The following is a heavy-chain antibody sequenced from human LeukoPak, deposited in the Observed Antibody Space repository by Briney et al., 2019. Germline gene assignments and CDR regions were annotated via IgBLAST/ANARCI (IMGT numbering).Heavy chain of an antibody. CDR3: ARGPPDCSSTSCYAFDAFDI. Sequence: GGSLRLSCAASGFTFSDYYMNWIRKAPGKGLEWVSYISSSGSIIYYADSMKGRFTTSRDNAKNSLYLQMNSLRAEDTAVYYCARGPPDCSSTSCYAFDAFDIWGQGTMVTVSS. CDR1: GFTFSDYY. V-gene: IGHV3-11*01. D-gene: IGHD2-2*01. J-gene: IGHJ3*02. CDR2: ISSSGSII.